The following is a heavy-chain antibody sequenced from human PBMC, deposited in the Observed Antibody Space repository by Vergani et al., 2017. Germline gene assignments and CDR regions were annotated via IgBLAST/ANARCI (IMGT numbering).Heavy chain of an antibody. CDR2: INHSGST. J-gene: IGHJ4*02. Sequence: QVQLQQWGAGLLKPSETLSLTCAVYGGSFSGYYWSWIRQPPGKGLEWIGEINHSGSTNYNPSLKSRVTISVDTSKNQFSLELSSVTAADTAVYYCARGLVSGWYRYWGQGTLVTVSS. V-gene: IGHV4-34*01. D-gene: IGHD6-19*01. CDR3: ARGLVSGWYRY. CDR1: GGSFSGYY.